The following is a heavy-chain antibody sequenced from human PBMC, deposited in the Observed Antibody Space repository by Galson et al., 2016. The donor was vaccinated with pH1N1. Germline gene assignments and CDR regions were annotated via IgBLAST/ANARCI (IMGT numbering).Heavy chain of an antibody. CDR1: GSNSDYN. J-gene: IGHJ3*02. CDR3: AKGGYGDYGLDVFDI. V-gene: IGHV3-23*01. CDR2: ISGSGGRE. Sequence: SLRLSCAASGSNSDYNMNWVRLAPGKGLEWVSSISGSGGREHYADSVQGRFIISRDNSKNTLYLQMNSLRAGDTALYFCAKGGYGDYGLDVFDIWGQGTMVIVSS. D-gene: IGHD4-17*01.